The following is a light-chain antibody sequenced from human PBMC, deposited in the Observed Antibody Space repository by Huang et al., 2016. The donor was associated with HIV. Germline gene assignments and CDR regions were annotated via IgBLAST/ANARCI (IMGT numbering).Light chain of an antibody. J-gene: IGKJ3*01. CDR2: DAS. Sequence: IVMTQSPGTLSVSPGERATLSCRASQSVSSNLAWYQQNPGQAPRLLIYDASSRAAGIPARFSGSGSGTEFTLTISSLQSEDFAVYSCQQYNNWPPVTFGPGTKVDIK. CDR3: QQYNNWPPVT. V-gene: IGKV3-15*01. CDR1: QSVSSN.